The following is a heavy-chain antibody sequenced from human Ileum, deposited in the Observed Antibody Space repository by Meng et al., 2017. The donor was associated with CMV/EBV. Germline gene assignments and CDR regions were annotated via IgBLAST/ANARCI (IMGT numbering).Heavy chain of an antibody. V-gene: IGHV3-23*03. J-gene: IGHJ4*03. CDR1: GFTFSSYA. D-gene: IGHD3-3*01. Sequence: GESLKISCAASGFTFSSYAMSWVRQAPGKGLEWVSVIYSGGSSTYYADSVKGRFTISRDNSKNTLYLQMNSLGAEDTAVCYRAKNGVVPYDPGYFDYWGQGTLVTVSS. CDR2: IYSGGSST. CDR3: AKNGVVPYDPGYFDY.